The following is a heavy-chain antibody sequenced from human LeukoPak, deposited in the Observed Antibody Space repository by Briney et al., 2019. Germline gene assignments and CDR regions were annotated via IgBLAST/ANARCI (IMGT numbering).Heavy chain of an antibody. CDR3: ARRYCIGGNCRYYIDY. J-gene: IGHJ4*02. V-gene: IGHV5-51*01. D-gene: IGHD2-15*01. CDR2: IYPGDADT. Sequence: VSLKISCKGSGYSFTNYWIGWVRQMPGKGLEWMGIIYPGDADTRYSPSYQGQVTISADKSINTAYLQWSSLKASDTAMYYCARRYCIGGNCRYYIDYWGQGTLVTVSS. CDR1: GYSFTNYW.